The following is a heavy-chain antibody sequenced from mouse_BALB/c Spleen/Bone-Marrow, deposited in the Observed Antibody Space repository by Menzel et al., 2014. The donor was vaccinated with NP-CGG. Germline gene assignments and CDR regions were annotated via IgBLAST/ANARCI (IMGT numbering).Heavy chain of an antibody. CDR2: IWAGGST. V-gene: IGHV2-9*02. J-gene: IGHJ4*01. CDR3: ARAPLLRYHYAMDY. CDR1: GFSLTSYG. Sequence: VKLVESGPGLVAPSQSLSITCTVSGFSLTSYGVHWVRQPPGKGLEWLGVIWAGGSTNYNSALMSRLSISKDNSKSQVFLKMSSLQTDDTAMYYCARAPLLRYHYAMDYWGQGTSVTVSS. D-gene: IGHD1-1*01.